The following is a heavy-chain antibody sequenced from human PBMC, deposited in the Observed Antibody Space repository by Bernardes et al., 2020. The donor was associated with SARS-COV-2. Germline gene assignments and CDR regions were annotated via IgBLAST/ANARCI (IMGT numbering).Heavy chain of an antibody. Sequence: ASVNVSCQASGYTLSYHYMHWVRQAPGQGLEWMGYIHPKSVCTTSAPQFLGRVTMTRDTTINTAYLELSGLRSNDTAGYYFTRGGNIVAPSIDDLRFYYWGKGTLVSVSS. V-gene: IGHV1-2*02. CDR1: GYTLSYHY. D-gene: IGHD2-21*01. J-gene: IGHJ4*02. CDR2: IHPKSVCT. CDR3: TRGGNIVAPSIDDLRFYY.